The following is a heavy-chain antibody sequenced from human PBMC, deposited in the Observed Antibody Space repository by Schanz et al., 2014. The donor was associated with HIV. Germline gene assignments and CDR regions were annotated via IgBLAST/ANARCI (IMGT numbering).Heavy chain of an antibody. CDR3: ARSLSGDYVVSFDY. Sequence: QVQLVESGGGVVQPGRSLRLSCAASGFSFSTYGMHWVRQAPGKGLEWVAVISYDGSNKYYADSVKGRFTMSRDNSKNTLSLQMDSLRAEDTAVYYCARSLSGDYVVSFDYWGQGTLVTVSS. J-gene: IGHJ4*02. V-gene: IGHV3-33*05. CDR1: GFSFSTYG. D-gene: IGHD4-17*01. CDR2: ISYDGSNK.